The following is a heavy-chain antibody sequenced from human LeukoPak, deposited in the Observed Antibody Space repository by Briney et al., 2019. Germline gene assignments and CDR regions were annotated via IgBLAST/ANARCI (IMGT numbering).Heavy chain of an antibody. CDR2: ISPGGDIT. V-gene: IGHV3-23*01. CDR1: GFTFNSYS. Sequence: GGSLRLSCAASGFTFNSYSMNWVRQAPGKGLEWVSGISPGGDITYYADSVKGRFTISRDNSKNTLYLEVISLTAEDTAVYYCAKDDAWLRFGEWSQGTLVTVSS. J-gene: IGHJ4*02. D-gene: IGHD3-10*01. CDR3: AKDDAWLRFGE.